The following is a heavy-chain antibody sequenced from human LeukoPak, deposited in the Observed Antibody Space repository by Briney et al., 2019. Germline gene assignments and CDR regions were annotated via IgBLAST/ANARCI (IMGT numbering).Heavy chain of an antibody. Sequence: SETLSLTCTVSGGSISSSSYYWGWIRQPPGKGLEWIGSIYYSGSTYYNPSLKRRVTISVDTSKNQFSLKLSSVTAADAAVYYCARALHYYGSGFDYWGQGTLVTVSS. J-gene: IGHJ4*02. V-gene: IGHV4-39*01. CDR1: GGSISSSSYY. D-gene: IGHD3-10*01. CDR3: ARALHYYGSGFDY. CDR2: IYYSGST.